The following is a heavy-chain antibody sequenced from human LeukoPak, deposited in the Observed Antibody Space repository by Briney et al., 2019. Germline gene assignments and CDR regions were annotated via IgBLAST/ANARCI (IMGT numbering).Heavy chain of an antibody. CDR2: IHISGST. Sequence: SETLSLTCTVSGDSISSNYWSWIRQSAGKGLEWIGRIHISGSTNYSPSLESRVTISIDTSKKQLSLKLTSVTAADTAVYYCARDRRESTKPNDAFDIWGQGTMVTVSS. J-gene: IGHJ3*02. CDR1: GDSISSNY. CDR3: ARDRRESTKPNDAFDI. V-gene: IGHV4-4*07. D-gene: IGHD1-1*01.